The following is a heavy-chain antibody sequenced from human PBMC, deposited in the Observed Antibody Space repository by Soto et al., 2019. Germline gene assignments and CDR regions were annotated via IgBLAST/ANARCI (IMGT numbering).Heavy chain of an antibody. V-gene: IGHV1-69*12. CDR3: ARGKRYYDSSGYFLGPIYYFDY. CDR2: IIPIFGTA. CDR1: GGTFSSYA. Sequence: QVQLVQSGAEVKKPGSSVKVSCKASGGTFSSYAISWVRQAPGQGLEWMGGIIPIFGTANYAQKFQGRVTITAVESTSTAYMELSSRRTEDTAVYYCARGKRYYDSSGYFLGPIYYFDYWGQGTLVTVSS. J-gene: IGHJ4*02. D-gene: IGHD3-22*01.